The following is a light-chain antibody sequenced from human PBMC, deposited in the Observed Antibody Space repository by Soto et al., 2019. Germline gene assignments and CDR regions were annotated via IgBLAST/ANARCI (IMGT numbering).Light chain of an antibody. Sequence: ESMWTQSPATLSLSPGERATLSCRASQSVRSYLAWYRQKPGQAPRLLLFDASNRAPGIPARFSGSGAGTDFPLTISSLEPDDFAVYYCQQRSSWPRITFGQGTRLDIK. CDR1: QSVRSY. J-gene: IGKJ5*01. CDR2: DAS. V-gene: IGKV3-11*01. CDR3: QQRSSWPRIT.